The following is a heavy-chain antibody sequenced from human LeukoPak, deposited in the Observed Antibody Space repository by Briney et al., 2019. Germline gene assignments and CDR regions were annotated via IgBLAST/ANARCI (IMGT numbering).Heavy chain of an antibody. V-gene: IGHV4-59*08. CDR1: GGSISSYY. Sequence: SETLSLTCTVSGGSISSYYWSWIRQPPGKGLEWIGYIYYSGSTNYNPSLKSRLTISIDTSKNQFSLKLSSVTAADTAVYYCARLEGIVGATIDYWGQGTLVTVSS. CDR2: IYYSGST. CDR3: ARLEGIVGATIDY. D-gene: IGHD1-26*01. J-gene: IGHJ4*02.